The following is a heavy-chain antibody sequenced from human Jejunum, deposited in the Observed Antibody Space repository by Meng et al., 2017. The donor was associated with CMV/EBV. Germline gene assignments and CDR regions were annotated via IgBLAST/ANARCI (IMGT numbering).Heavy chain of an antibody. V-gene: IGHV3-21*01. CDR2: ISPSDSYK. Sequence: GIPLSTYGINWVRQSPGAGLEWVSAISPSDSYKYYASSVKRRFTISRDNAKKSVHLDINSLRAEDTAVYYCARLEPLAAGGFFDYWGQGTPVTVSS. CDR1: GIPLSTYG. D-gene: IGHD6-13*01. CDR3: ARLEPLAAGGFFDY. J-gene: IGHJ4*02.